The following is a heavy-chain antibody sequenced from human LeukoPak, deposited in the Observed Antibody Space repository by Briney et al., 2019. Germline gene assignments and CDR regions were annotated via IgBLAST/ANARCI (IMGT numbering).Heavy chain of an antibody. CDR1: GGSISSGGYY. J-gene: IGHJ2*01. CDR3: VRDRGRKYQLRYWYFDP. V-gene: IGHV4-31*03. Sequence: SETLSLTCTVSGGSISSGGYYWSWIRLHPGKGLEWIGYIYYSGSTYYNPSLKSRVTISVDTSKNQFSLKLSSVTAADTAVYYCVRDRGRKYQLRYWYFDPWGRGTLVTVSS. D-gene: IGHD2-2*01. CDR2: IYYSGST.